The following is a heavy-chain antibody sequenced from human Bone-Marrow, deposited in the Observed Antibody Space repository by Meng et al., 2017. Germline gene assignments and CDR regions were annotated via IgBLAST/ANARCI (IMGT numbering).Heavy chain of an antibody. CDR2: ISSSSSYI. V-gene: IGHV3-21*04. J-gene: IGHJ5*02. CDR3: ARGIAAAGINNWFDP. CDR1: GFTFSSYS. D-gene: IGHD6-13*01. Sequence: GESLKISCAASGFTFSSYSMNWVRQAPGKGLEWVSSISSSSSYIYYADSVKGRFTISRHNSKNTLCLQMNSLRAEDTAVYYCARGIAAAGINNWFDPWGQGTLVTVSS.